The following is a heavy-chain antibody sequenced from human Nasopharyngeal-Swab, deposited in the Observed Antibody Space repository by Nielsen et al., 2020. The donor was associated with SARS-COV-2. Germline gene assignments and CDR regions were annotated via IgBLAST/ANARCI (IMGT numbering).Heavy chain of an antibody. Sequence: SETLSPTGPLSGCSISSYYWSWIRQPPGKGLGWIGYIYYRGSTNYHPSLKSRVTLSVDTSKNQCTLKRSSVTAADTAVYYCARGGHTGSVVEYWGQGTLVTVSS. CDR2: IYYRGST. D-gene: IGHD2-15*01. V-gene: IGHV4-59*01. CDR3: ARGGHTGSVVEY. CDR1: GCSISSYY. J-gene: IGHJ4*02.